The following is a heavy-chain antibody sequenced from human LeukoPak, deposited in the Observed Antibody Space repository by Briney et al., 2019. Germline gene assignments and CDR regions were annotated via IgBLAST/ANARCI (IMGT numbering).Heavy chain of an antibody. V-gene: IGHV4-39*07. Sequence: PSETLSLTCTVSGGSISSSSYYWGWIRQPPGKGLEWIGSIYYSGSTYYNPSLKSRVTISVDTSKNQFSLKLSSVTAADTAVYYCARATYSGSYKIDYWAREPWSPSPQ. CDR1: GGSISSSSYY. CDR2: IYYSGST. CDR3: ARATYSGSYKIDY. D-gene: IGHD1-26*01. J-gene: IGHJ4*02.